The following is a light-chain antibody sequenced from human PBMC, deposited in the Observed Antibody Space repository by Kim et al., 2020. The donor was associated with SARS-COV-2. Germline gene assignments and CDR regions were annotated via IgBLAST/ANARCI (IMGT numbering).Light chain of an antibody. CDR2: QDS. CDR1: KLGDKY. V-gene: IGLV3-1*01. CDR3: QAWDSSTDVV. Sequence: VSPGQTASITCSGDKLGDKYACWYQQKPGQSPVLGIYQDSKRPSGIPERFSGSNSGNTATLTISGTQAMDEADYYCQAWDSSTDVVFGGGTQLTVL. J-gene: IGLJ2*01.